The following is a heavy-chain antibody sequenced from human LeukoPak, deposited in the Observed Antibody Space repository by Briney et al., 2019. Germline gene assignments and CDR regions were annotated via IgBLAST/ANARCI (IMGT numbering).Heavy chain of an antibody. J-gene: IGHJ4*02. Sequence: SVKVSCTASGDSFSSYTISWVRQAPGQGLEWMGGIIPTFDTISYAEKFQGRVTITTDEPTTTSYMELNSLTSQDTAVYYCARGRGNWNFDYWGQGTLVTVSS. CDR2: IIPTFDTI. D-gene: IGHD1-1*01. CDR1: GDSFSSYT. V-gene: IGHV1-69*05. CDR3: ARGRGNWNFDY.